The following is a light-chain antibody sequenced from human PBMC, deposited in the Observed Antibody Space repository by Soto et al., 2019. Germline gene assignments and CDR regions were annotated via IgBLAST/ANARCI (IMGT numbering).Light chain of an antibody. J-gene: IGKJ5*01. V-gene: IGKV3-11*01. Sequence: EIVLTQSPATLSLSPGERATLSCRASQNISVYLAWYLQKPGQAPRLIIYAASNRANGIPARFSGSGSGTGLTLTISRLEPEDFAAYYCQQYDKWFPISFGQGTRLEIK. CDR2: AAS. CDR1: QNISVY. CDR3: QQYDKWFPIS.